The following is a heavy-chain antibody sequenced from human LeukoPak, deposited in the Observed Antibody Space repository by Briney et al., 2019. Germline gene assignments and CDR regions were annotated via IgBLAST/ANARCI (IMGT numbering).Heavy chain of an antibody. J-gene: IGHJ4*02. V-gene: IGHV1-2*06. Sequence: ASVKVSCKASGYTFTGDYLHWVRQAPGQGLEWMGRINPNSGGANYAQNSQGRVTMTRDTSISTAHMELSRLRSDDTAVYYCARSYCIGTNCYSHLFDYWGQGTLVTVSS. CDR3: ARSYCIGTNCYSHLFDY. D-gene: IGHD2-2*01. CDR1: GYTFTGDY. CDR2: INPNSGGA.